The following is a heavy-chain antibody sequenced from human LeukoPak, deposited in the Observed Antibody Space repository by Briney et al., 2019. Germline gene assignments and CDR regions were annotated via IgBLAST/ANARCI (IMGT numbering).Heavy chain of an antibody. CDR3: TKNYRQQLIHFGDYYYGMDV. D-gene: IGHD6-13*01. CDR1: AFIFSGHW. CDR2: ISNDGSYK. Sequence: PGGSLRLSCEGSAFIFSGHWMNWVRQTPGKGLEWVAVISNDGSYKYYADSVKDRFTISRDNSKNTLYLQMNSLRAEDTAVYYCTKNYRQQLIHFGDYYYGMDVWGRGTMVTVSS. V-gene: IGHV3-30*18. J-gene: IGHJ6*02.